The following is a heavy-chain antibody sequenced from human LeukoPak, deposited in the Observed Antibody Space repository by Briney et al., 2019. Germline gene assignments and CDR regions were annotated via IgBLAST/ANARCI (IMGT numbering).Heavy chain of an antibody. D-gene: IGHD3-10*01. Sequence: ASVKVSCKPSGYTFTSYGISWVRQAPGQGLEWMGRISAYNGNTNYAQKLQGRVTMTTDTSTSTAYMELRSLRSDDTAVYYCARAHYGSGSYTYYYGMDVWGQGTTVTVSS. CDR2: ISAYNGNT. CDR3: ARAHYGSGSYTYYYGMDV. V-gene: IGHV1-18*01. J-gene: IGHJ6*02. CDR1: GYTFTSYG.